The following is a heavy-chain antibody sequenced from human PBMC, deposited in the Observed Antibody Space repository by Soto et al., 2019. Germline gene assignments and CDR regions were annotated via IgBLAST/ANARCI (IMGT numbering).Heavy chain of an antibody. J-gene: IGHJ6*04. D-gene: IGHD2-2*01. Sequence: GESLKVSCTGSGYSFTAYWIGWVRQVPGKGLEWMGRIDPSDSYTNYSPSFQGHVTISADKSISTAYLQWSSLKASDTAMYYWARLPPLFSSTSCYDNYYYVMDFWGKGTTSTVPS. CDR3: ARLPPLFSSTSCYDNYYYVMDF. V-gene: IGHV5-10-1*01. CDR1: GYSFTAYW. CDR2: IDPSDSYT.